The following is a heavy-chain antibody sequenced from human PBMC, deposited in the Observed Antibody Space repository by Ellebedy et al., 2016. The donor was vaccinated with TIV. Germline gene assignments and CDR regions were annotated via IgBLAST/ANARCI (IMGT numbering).Heavy chain of an antibody. CDR2: ISGNGSII. J-gene: IGHJ4*02. CDR3: ARIFGANHFDY. V-gene: IGHV3-48*03. Sequence: PGGSLRLSCAASGFTFSSYEMNWVRQAPGKGLEWISYISGNGSIIYYADSVKGRFTISRDHAKNSLYLQLNSLRAEDTAVYYCARIFGANHFDYWGQGTLVTVSS. CDR1: GFTFSSYE. D-gene: IGHD3-10*01.